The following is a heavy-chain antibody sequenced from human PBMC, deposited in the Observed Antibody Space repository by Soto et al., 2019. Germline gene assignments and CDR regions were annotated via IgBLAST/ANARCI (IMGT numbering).Heavy chain of an antibody. Sequence: EVQLVESGGGLVQPGGSLRLSCAASGFTFSAYDMHWVRQPTGKGLEWVSAIGTQHDTYYPDSVKGRFTISRENAKNSFYLQRNSPRTGDTAVYYCARQASYWHGGGGWFDPWGQGTLVTVSS. CDR2: IGTQHDT. CDR1: GFTFSAYD. J-gene: IGHJ5*02. V-gene: IGHV3-13*01. D-gene: IGHD2-8*02. CDR3: ARQASYWHGGGGWFDP.